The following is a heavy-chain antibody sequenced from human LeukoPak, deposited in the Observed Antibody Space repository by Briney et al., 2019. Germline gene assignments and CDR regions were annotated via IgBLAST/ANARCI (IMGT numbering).Heavy chain of an antibody. D-gene: IGHD6-13*01. CDR1: GGSFSGYY. Sequence: SETLSLTCAVCGGSFSGYYWSWIRQPPGKGLEWIGYIYYSRNTNYNPSLKSRVTISVDTSKNQFSLKLTSVTAADTAVYYCARSAGSFSTYYYYMDVWGKGTTVTIPS. CDR3: ARSAGSFSTYYYYMDV. V-gene: IGHV4-59*01. J-gene: IGHJ6*03. CDR2: IYYSRNT.